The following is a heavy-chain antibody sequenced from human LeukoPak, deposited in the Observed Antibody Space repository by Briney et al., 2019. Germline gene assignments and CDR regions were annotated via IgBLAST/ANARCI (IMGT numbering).Heavy chain of an antibody. Sequence: ASVKVSCKASGYTFTGYYKHWVRQAPGQGLEWMGWINPNSGGTNYAQKFQGWVTMTRDTSISTAYMELSRLRSDNTAVYYCARDHLVEQQLVGQYHGMDVWGQGTTVTVSS. CDR2: INPNSGGT. CDR3: ARDHLVEQQLVGQYHGMDV. D-gene: IGHD6-13*01. CDR1: GYTFTGYY. V-gene: IGHV1-2*04. J-gene: IGHJ6*02.